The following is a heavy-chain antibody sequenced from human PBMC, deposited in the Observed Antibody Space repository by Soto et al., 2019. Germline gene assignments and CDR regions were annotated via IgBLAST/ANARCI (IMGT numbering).Heavy chain of an antibody. D-gene: IGHD3-3*01. J-gene: IGHJ4*02. CDR2: ISSSSSYI. CDR3: ARFLGLRGDPDY. V-gene: IGHV3-21*01. Sequence: GGSLRLSCAASGFTFSSYSMNWVRQAPGKGLEWVSSISSSSSYIYYADSVKGRFTISRDNAKNSLYLQMNSLRAEDTAVYYCARFLGLRGDPDYWGQGTLVTVSS. CDR1: GFTFSSYS.